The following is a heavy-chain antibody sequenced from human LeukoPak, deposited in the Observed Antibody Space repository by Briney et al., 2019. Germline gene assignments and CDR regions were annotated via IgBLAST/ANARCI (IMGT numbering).Heavy chain of an antibody. V-gene: IGHV1-46*03. CDR2: INPSGGST. CDR3: ARGSITIFGVVIIKADNWFDP. D-gene: IGHD3-3*01. J-gene: IGHJ5*02. Sequence: GASVKVSCKASGYTFTSYYMHWARQAPGQGLEWMGIINPSGGSTSYAQKFQGRVTMTRDTSTSTVYMELSSLRSEDTAVYYCARGSITIFGVVIIKADNWFDPWGQGTLVTVSS. CDR1: GYTFTSYY.